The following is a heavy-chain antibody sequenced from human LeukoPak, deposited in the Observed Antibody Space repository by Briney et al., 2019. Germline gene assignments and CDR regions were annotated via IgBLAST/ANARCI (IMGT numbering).Heavy chain of an antibody. CDR1: GFTFDDYA. CDR2: ISWNGGSI. V-gene: IGHV3-9*01. J-gene: IGHJ4*02. Sequence: PGRSLRLSCAASGFTFDDYAMHWVRQAPGKGLEWVSGISWNGGSIGYADSVKGRLTISRDNAKNSLYLQVNSLRVEDTAFYYCAKDANPSGALFDFWGQGTLVTVPS. CDR3: AKDANPSGALFDF. D-gene: IGHD1-14*01.